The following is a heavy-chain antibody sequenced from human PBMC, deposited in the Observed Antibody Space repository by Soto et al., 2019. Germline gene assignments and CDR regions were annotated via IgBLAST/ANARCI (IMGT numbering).Heavy chain of an antibody. CDR3: ARNTIFGVVSYYGMDV. CDR2: ISYDGSNK. Sequence: GGSLRLSCAASGFTFSSYAMHWVRQAPGKGLEWVAVISYDGSNKYYADSVKGRFTISRDNSKNTLYLQMNSLRAEDTAVYYCARNTIFGVVSYYGMDVWGQGTTVTVSS. J-gene: IGHJ6*02. D-gene: IGHD3-3*01. CDR1: GFTFSSYA. V-gene: IGHV3-30-3*01.